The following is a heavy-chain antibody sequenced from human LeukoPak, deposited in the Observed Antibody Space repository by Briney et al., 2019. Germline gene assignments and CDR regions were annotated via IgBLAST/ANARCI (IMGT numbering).Heavy chain of an antibody. J-gene: IGHJ6*03. CDR2: IHYSGST. V-gene: IGHV4-39*01. CDR1: GGSIRTSDYY. CDR3: ARRRDCSSTSCSGYYYYYMDV. Sequence: PSETLSLTCTVSGGSIRTSDYYWAWIRQPPGRGLEWIGTIHYSGSTFYKPPLKSRLTVSADTSRNQFYMKLSSVTAAGTAVYYCARRRDCSSTSCSGYYYYYMDVWGKGTTVTVSS. D-gene: IGHD2-2*01.